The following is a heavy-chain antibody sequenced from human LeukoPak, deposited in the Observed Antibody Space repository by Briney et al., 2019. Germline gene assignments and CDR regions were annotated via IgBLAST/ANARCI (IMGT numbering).Heavy chain of an antibody. J-gene: IGHJ4*02. Sequence: GGTLRLSCAASGFTFRSYAMSWVRQAPGKGLEWVSSISGSGGSTYYADSVKGRFTISRDNSKNTLHLQMNSLRAEDTAVYYCVRIIYFDYWGQGTLVTVSS. D-gene: IGHD1-14*01. V-gene: IGHV3-23*01. CDR2: ISGSGGST. CDR3: VRIIYFDY. CDR1: GFTFRSYA.